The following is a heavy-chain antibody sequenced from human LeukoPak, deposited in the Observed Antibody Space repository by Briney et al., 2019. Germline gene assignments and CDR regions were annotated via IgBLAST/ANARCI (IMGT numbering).Heavy chain of an antibody. J-gene: IGHJ4*02. CDR3: ARDRVVMVRGVEYYFDY. CDR1: GFTFSSYG. Sequence: GGSLRLSCAASGFTFSSYGMHWVRQAPGKGLEWVAVIWYDGSNKYYADSVKGRFTISRDNSKNTLYLQMNSLRAEDTAVYYCARDRVVMVRGVEYYFDYWGQGTLVTVSS. V-gene: IGHV3-30*19. CDR2: IWYDGSNK. D-gene: IGHD3-10*01.